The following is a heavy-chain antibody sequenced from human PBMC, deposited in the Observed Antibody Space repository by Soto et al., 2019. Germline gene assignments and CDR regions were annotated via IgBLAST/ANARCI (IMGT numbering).Heavy chain of an antibody. CDR2: IDPRNGGT. CDR1: GYTFSDYY. Sequence: QEQLVQSESDVKKPGASVTVSCKASGYTFSDYYIHWVRQAPGLGLEWMGWIDPRNGGTKYAQKFQDRFSMTTDTSTSTASMELRRLRSDDTAVFFCARVRYRNVIHAWGQGTVVTVSS. J-gene: IGHJ4*02. V-gene: IGHV1-2*02. CDR3: ARVRYRNVIHA. D-gene: IGHD2-2*01.